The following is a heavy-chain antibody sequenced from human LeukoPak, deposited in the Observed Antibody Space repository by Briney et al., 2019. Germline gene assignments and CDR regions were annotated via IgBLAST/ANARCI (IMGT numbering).Heavy chain of an antibody. V-gene: IGHV4-59*01. J-gene: IGHJ5*01. CDR2: IFYSGRT. Sequence: PSETLPLTCTVSGGSINNYYWSWIRQPPGKGLEWIGSIFYSGRTNYNPSLKSRVIISVDTSRTQFSLKMSYVTAADTAVYYCAREDYSGGNNWIDFWGQGTLVTVSS. CDR3: AREDYSGGNNWIDF. CDR1: GGSINNYY. D-gene: IGHD4-11*01.